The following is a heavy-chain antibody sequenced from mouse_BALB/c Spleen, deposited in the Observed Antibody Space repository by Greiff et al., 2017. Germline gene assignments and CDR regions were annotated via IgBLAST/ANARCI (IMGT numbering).Heavy chain of an antibody. Sequence: EVQLQQSGAELVKPGASVKLSCTASGFNIKDTYMHWVKQRPEQGLEWIGRIDPANGNTKYDPKFQGKATITADTSSKTAYLQLSSLTAEDTAVYYCARGPPHYYGYYAMDNWGQGTSVTVSS. D-gene: IGHD1-2*01. CDR2: IDPANGNT. CDR1: GFNIKDTY. J-gene: IGHJ4*01. V-gene: IGHV14-3*02. CDR3: ARGPPHYYGYYAMDN.